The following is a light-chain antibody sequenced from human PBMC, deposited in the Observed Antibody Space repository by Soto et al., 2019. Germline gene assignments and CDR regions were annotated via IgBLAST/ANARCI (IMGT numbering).Light chain of an antibody. CDR2: GAS. CDR3: QQYGGSPIT. V-gene: IGKV3-20*01. CDR1: QSVTTR. Sequence: IGLKQSPGTLSLSPGERVTLSCRASQSVTTRLAWYQHKPGQAPTLLMSGASNRASGVPVRFSGSGSGTDFTLTITRLEPEDFALYYCQQYGGSPITFGLGTRLEI. J-gene: IGKJ5*01.